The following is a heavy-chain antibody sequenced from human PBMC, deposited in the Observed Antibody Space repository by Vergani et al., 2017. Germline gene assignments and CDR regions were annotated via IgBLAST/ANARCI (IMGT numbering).Heavy chain of an antibody. CDR2: IYDSRNN. Sequence: QLQLQESGPRLVKPSETLSLTCSLSGMSISNNNYYWGWIRQPPGKGLEWIGSIYDSRNNNYSPSLKSRVSISVDTSKNQFALNLTSVTAADTAVYYCARHLRQLARNDVFDIWGHGTLVTVSS. CDR3: ARHLRQLARNDVFDI. D-gene: IGHD6-6*01. J-gene: IGHJ3*02. V-gene: IGHV4-39*01. CDR1: GMSISNNNYY.